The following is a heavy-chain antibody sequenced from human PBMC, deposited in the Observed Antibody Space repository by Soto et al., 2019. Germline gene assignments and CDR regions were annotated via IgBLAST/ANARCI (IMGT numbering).Heavy chain of an antibody. Sequence: SETLSLTCNVSAGSITGDSYYWTWIRQPPGKGLEWLGYISYNGRTNYNPSLKSRVTISVDTSRKQFFLRLTSVTAADTAIYYCARDPCGSDCYSGLDYWGQGSLVTVSS. CDR1: AGSITGDSYY. D-gene: IGHD2-21*02. CDR2: ISYNGRT. V-gene: IGHV4-61*01. CDR3: ARDPCGSDCYSGLDY. J-gene: IGHJ4*02.